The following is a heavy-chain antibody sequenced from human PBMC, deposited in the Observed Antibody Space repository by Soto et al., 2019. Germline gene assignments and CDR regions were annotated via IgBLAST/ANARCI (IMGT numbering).Heavy chain of an antibody. V-gene: IGHV4-34*01. CDR1: GGSFSGYY. Sequence: SETLSLTCAVYGGSFSGYYWSWIRQPPGKGLEWIGEINHSGSTNYNPSLKSRVTISVDTSKNQFSLKLSSVTAADTAVYYCARRIHVLRYFEASARDYGMDVWGQGTTVTVSS. J-gene: IGHJ6*02. CDR3: ARRIHVLRYFEASARDYGMDV. D-gene: IGHD3-9*01. CDR2: INHSGST.